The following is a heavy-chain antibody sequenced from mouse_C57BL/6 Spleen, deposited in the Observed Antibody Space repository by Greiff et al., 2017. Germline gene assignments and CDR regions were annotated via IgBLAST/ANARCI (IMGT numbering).Heavy chain of an antibody. CDR1: GFTFSDYG. CDR2: ISSGSSTI. Sequence: EVKLMESGGGLVKPGGSLKLSCAASGFTFSDYGMHWVRQAPEKGLEWVAYISSGSSTIYYADTVKGRFTISRDNAKNTLFLQMTSLRSEDTAMYYCARKDSYYYGSSKGYFDYWGQGTTLTVSS. D-gene: IGHD1-1*01. CDR3: ARKDSYYYGSSKGYFDY. V-gene: IGHV5-17*01. J-gene: IGHJ2*01.